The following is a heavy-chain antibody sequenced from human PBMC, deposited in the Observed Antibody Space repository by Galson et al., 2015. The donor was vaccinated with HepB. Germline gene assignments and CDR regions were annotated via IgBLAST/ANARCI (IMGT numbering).Heavy chain of an antibody. CDR1: GGTFSSYA. V-gene: IGHV1-69*13. Sequence: SVKVSCNASGGTFSSYAISWVRQAPGQGLEWMGGIIPIFGTANYAQKFQGRVTITADESTSTAYMELSSLRSEDTAVYYCARGGRRVVPAAMRRYGMDVWGQGTTVTVSS. D-gene: IGHD2-2*01. CDR2: IIPIFGTA. J-gene: IGHJ6*02. CDR3: ARGGRRVVPAAMRRYGMDV.